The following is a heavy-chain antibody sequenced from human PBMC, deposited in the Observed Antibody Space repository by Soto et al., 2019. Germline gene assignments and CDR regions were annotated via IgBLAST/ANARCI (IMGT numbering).Heavy chain of an antibody. V-gene: IGHV3-21*01. CDR1: GFTFSSDG. CDR3: ARSYYGSGSYYNVAPYSNYYYYYYMDV. D-gene: IGHD3-10*01. Sequence: PGGSLRLSCAASGFTFSSDGMNWVRQAPGKGLEWVSSISSSSSYIYYADSVKGRFTIARDNAKNSLYLQMNSLRAEDTAVDYCARSYYGSGSYYNVAPYSNYYYYYYMDVWGKGTTVTVSS. J-gene: IGHJ6*03. CDR2: ISSSSSYI.